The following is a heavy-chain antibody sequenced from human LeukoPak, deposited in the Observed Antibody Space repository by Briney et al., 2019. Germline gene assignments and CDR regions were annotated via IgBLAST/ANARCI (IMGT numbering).Heavy chain of an antibody. V-gene: IGHV4-34*01. D-gene: IGHD6-19*01. Sequence: PSETLSLTCAVYGGSFSGYYWSWIRQPPGKGLEWIGEINHSGSTNYNPSLKSRVTISVDTSKNQFSLKLSSVTAADTAVYYCARDPDSSGWYYFDYWGQGTLVTVSS. CDR2: INHSGST. CDR1: GGSFSGYY. CDR3: ARDPDSSGWYYFDY. J-gene: IGHJ4*02.